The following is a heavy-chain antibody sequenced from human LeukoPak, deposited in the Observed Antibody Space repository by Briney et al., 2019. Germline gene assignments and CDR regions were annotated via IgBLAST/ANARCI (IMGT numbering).Heavy chain of an antibody. CDR2: IDPRGSYT. CDR3: ARSPYGSGMYAF. CDR1: GYTFADYW. V-gene: IGHV5-10-1*01. Sequence: GESLKISRKGSGYTFADYWINWVRQMPGIGLEWMGRIDPRGSYTDYSPSFQGHVTISADKSISTAYLQWSGLKASDTAMYYCARSPYGSGMYAFWGQGTLVTVSS. D-gene: IGHD3-10*01. J-gene: IGHJ4*02.